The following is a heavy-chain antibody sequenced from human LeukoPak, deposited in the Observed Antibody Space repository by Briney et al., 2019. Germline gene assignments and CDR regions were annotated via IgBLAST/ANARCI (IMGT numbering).Heavy chain of an antibody. CDR3: AKEGRGYSYGYSYFDY. CDR1: GFTFSSYG. J-gene: IGHJ4*02. Sequence: GGSLRLSCAASGFTFSSYGMLWVRQAPGKGLEWVAVIWYDGSNKYYADSVKGRFTISRDNSKNTLYLQMNSLRAEDTAVYYCAKEGRGYSYGYSYFDYWGQGTLVTVSS. V-gene: IGHV3-33*06. D-gene: IGHD5-18*01. CDR2: IWYDGSNK.